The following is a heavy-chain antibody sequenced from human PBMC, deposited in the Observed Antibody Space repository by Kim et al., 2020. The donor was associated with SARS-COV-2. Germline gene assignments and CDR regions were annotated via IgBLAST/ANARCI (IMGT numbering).Heavy chain of an antibody. Sequence: YIYYADSVKGRFTISRDNAKNSLYLQMNSLRAEDTAVYYCARSYADAFDIWGQGTMVTVSS. CDR3: ARSYADAFDI. J-gene: IGHJ3*02. CDR2: YI. V-gene: IGHV3-21*01.